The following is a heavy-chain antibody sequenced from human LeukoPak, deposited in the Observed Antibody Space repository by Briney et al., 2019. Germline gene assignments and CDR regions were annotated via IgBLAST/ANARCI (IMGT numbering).Heavy chain of an antibody. CDR2: ISYDGSNK. CDR1: GFTFSSYA. J-gene: IGHJ4*02. D-gene: IGHD6-19*01. Sequence: GRSLRLSCAASGFTFSSYAMHWVRQAPGKGLEWVAVISYDGSNKYYADSVKGRFTISRDNSKNTLYLQMNSLRAEDTAVYYCARVSRVTGTSFDYWGQGTLVTVSS. CDR3: ARVSRVTGTSFDY. V-gene: IGHV3-30-3*01.